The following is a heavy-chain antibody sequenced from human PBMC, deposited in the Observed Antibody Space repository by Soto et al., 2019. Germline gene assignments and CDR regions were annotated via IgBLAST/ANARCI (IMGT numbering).Heavy chain of an antibody. J-gene: IGHJ4*02. CDR2: IGVYANT. D-gene: IGHD1-26*01. Sequence: EVELLESGGDLVQPGGSLRLSCAASGFTFSSYDMNWVRQAPGKGLEWVSAIGVYANTYYADSVKGRFTISRGDSRNTVHLQLNSLRVDDTAVYYCAKESTVGSPGDYFDSWGQGTLVTVSS. V-gene: IGHV3-23*01. CDR1: GFTFSSYD. CDR3: AKESTVGSPGDYFDS.